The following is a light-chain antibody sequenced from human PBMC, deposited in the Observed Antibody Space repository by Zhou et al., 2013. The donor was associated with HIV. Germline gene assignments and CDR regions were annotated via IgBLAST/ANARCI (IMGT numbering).Light chain of an antibody. CDR2: KAS. CDR1: QGISRW. CDR3: QQYSGYWT. Sequence: DIQMTQSPSSVSASVGDRVTITCRASQGISRWLAWYQQKPGKAPKLLIYKASTLESGVPSRFSGSGSGTEFTLTISSLQPDDVATYYCQQYSGYWTFGQGTKVRI. V-gene: IGKV1-5*03. J-gene: IGKJ1*01.